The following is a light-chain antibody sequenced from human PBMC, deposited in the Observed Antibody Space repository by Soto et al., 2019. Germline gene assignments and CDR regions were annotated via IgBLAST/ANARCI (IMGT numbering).Light chain of an antibody. CDR1: QSVSSSY. V-gene: IGKV3-20*01. CDR2: GAS. Sequence: EIVLTQSPGTLSLSPGERATLSCRASQSVSSSYFAWYQQKPGQALRLLIYGASSRATGIPDRFSGSGSGTDFTLTISRLEPEDFAVYYCQQYGSSQWTFGQGTKVEIK. J-gene: IGKJ1*01. CDR3: QQYGSSQWT.